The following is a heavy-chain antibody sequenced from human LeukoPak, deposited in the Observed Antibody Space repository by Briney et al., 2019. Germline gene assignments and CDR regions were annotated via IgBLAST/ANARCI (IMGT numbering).Heavy chain of an antibody. CDR1: GGSISSYY. Sequence: PSETLSLTCTVSGGSISSYYWSWIRQPPGKGLEWNGYIYYSGSTSYNPSLKSRVTISVDTSKNQFSLKLSSVTAADTAVYYCARGYSGSYGRFDYWGQGTLVTVSS. D-gene: IGHD1-26*01. CDR3: ARGYSGSYGRFDY. V-gene: IGHV4-59*01. CDR2: IYYSGST. J-gene: IGHJ4*02.